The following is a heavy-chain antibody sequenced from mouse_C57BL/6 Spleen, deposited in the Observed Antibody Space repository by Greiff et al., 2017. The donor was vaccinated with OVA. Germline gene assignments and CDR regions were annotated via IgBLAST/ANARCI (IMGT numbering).Heavy chain of an antibody. CDR3: ARENDNDQGYFDY. D-gene: IGHD2-4*01. Sequence: VQLQQSGPELVKPGASVKMSCKASGYTFTDYNMHWVKQSHGKSLEWIGYINPNNGGTSYNQKFKGKATLTVNKSSSTAYMELRSLTSEDSAFYYCARENDNDQGYFDYWGQGTTRTVSS. J-gene: IGHJ2*01. CDR2: INPNNGGT. CDR1: GYTFTDYN. V-gene: IGHV1-22*01.